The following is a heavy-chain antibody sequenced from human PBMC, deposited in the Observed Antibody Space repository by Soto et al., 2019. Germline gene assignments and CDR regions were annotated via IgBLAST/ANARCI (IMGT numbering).Heavy chain of an antibody. CDR1: GFTFSSYG. CDR3: VKDGSSGWPYYYGMDV. CDR2: ISYDGSKK. V-gene: IGHV3-30*18. J-gene: IGHJ6*02. D-gene: IGHD6-19*01. Sequence: LSLSFAASGFTFSSYGMHLVRHAPCKGLEWVSVISYDGSKKYYADSVKGRFTISRDNSKNTLYLQMSSLRAEDTAVYYCVKDGSSGWPYYYGMDVWGQGTTVTVSS.